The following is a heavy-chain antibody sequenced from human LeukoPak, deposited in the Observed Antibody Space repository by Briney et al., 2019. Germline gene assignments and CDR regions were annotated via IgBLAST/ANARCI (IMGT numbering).Heavy chain of an antibody. V-gene: IGHV3-7*01. CDR2: IKQDGSEK. CDR3: ARDWSRFLAFYFDY. Sequence: GSLRLSCAASGFTFSSYWMSWVRQAPGKGLEWVANIKQDGSEKYYVDSVKGRFTISRDNAKNSLYLQMNSLRAEDTAVYYCARDWSRFLAFYFDYWGQGTLVTVSS. D-gene: IGHD3-3*01. J-gene: IGHJ4*02. CDR1: GFTFSSYW.